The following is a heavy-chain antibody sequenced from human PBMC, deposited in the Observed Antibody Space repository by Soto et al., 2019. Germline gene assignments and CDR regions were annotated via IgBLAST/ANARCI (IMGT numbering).Heavy chain of an antibody. CDR3: AGGARYSSSWYLQRAFDI. J-gene: IGHJ3*02. CDR1: GGSISSYY. CDR2: IYYSGST. D-gene: IGHD6-13*01. Sequence: PSETLSLTCTVSGGSISSYYWSWIRQPPGKGLEWIGYIYYSGSTNYNPSLKSRVTIPVDTSKNQFSPKLSSVTAADTAVYYCAGGARYSSSWYLQRAFDIWGQGTMVTVSS. V-gene: IGHV4-59*12.